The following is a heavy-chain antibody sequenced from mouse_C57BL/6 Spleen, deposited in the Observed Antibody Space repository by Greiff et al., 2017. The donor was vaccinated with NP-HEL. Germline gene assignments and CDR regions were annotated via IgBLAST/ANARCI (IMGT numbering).Heavy chain of an antibody. Sequence: LQESGAELVKPGASVKISCKASGYAFSSYWMNWVKQRPGKGLEWIGQIYPGDGDTNYNGKFKGKATLTADKSSSTAYMQLSSLTSEDSAVYFCARDYYGSSYLFAYWGQGTLVTVSA. CDR1: GYAFSSYW. CDR2: IYPGDGDT. J-gene: IGHJ3*01. V-gene: IGHV1-80*01. D-gene: IGHD1-1*01. CDR3: ARDYYGSSYLFAY.